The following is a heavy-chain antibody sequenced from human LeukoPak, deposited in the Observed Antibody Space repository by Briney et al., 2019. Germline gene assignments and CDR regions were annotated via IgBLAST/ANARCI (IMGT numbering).Heavy chain of an antibody. V-gene: IGHV3-9*01. CDR3: AKDVYSSSSGVDY. D-gene: IGHD6-6*01. CDR2: ISWNSGSI. Sequence: PGGSLRLSCAASGFTFDDYAMHWVRQAPGKGLEWVSGISWNSGSIGYADSVKGRFTISRDNAKNSLYLQMNSLRAGDTALYYCAKDVYSSSSGVDYWGQGTLVTVSS. CDR1: GFTFDDYA. J-gene: IGHJ4*02.